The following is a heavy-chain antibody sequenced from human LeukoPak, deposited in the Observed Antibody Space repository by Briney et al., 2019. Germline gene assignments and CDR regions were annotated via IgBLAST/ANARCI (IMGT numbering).Heavy chain of an antibody. CDR1: GFTFSNYW. J-gene: IGHJ4*02. CDR2: IKRSDK. Sequence: PGGSLRLSCVGSGFTFSNYWMNWVRQAPGKGLEWVANIKRSDKGHVDSVKGRFSVSRDDARNSLYLQMDSLRAEDTAVYYCARDVDWNYDLWGQGTVVRVSS. CDR3: ARDVDWNYDL. V-gene: IGHV3-7*01. D-gene: IGHD1-7*01.